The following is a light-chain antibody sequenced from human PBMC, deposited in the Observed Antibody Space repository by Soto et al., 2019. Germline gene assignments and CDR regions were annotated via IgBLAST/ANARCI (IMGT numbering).Light chain of an antibody. CDR2: GAS. Sequence: EIVMKQSLDTLSVNPEERATLSCRASQSVSSNLAWYQQTPGQAPRLLIYGASTRAFGIPGRFSGSGSGTEFTLTISSLQSEDFAVYFCQQYNDWPPAITFCQGTRLEI. V-gene: IGKV3-15*01. CDR1: QSVSSN. J-gene: IGKJ5*01. CDR3: QQYNDWPPAIT.